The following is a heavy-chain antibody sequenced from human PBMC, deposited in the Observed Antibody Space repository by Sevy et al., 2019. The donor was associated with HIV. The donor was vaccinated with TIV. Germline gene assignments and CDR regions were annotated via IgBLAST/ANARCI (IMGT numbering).Heavy chain of an antibody. CDR3: ARDRRDIVVVPAPYYYYGMDV. V-gene: IGHV3-21*01. Sequence: GGSLRLSCAASGFTFSSYSMNWVRQAPGKGLEWVSSISSSSSYIYYADSVKGRFTISRDNAKNSLYLQMNSLGAEDTAVYYCARDRRDIVVVPAPYYYYGMDVWGQGTTVTVSS. CDR2: ISSSSSYI. J-gene: IGHJ6*02. CDR1: GFTFSSYS. D-gene: IGHD2-2*01.